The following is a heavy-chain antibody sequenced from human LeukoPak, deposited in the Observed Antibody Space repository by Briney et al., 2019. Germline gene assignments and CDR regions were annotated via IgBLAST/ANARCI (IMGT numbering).Heavy chain of an antibody. CDR3: AGHHPRNTVDF. Sequence: SETLSLTCTVSGGSLSSYQWSWIRQPPGKGLEWIGYISYSGFTNYNPSLKSRVTISLDTSKNQFSLKLTSVTAADTAVYYCAGHHPRNTVDFWGQGTLVTVSS. J-gene: IGHJ4*02. CDR1: GGSLSSYQ. D-gene: IGHD2/OR15-2a*01. V-gene: IGHV4-59*08. CDR2: ISYSGFT.